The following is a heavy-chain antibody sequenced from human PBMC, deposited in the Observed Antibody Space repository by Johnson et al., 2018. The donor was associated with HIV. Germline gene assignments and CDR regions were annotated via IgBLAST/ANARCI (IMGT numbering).Heavy chain of an antibody. V-gene: IGHV3-20*04. D-gene: IGHD2-2*01. CDR3: ARVGEYCSSTSCSGAFDI. CDR1: GFTFSRYW. Sequence: VQLVESGGGVVQPGRSLRLSCVASGFTFSRYWMDWVRQVPGKGLEWVSGVNWNGGSTGYADSVKGRFTIFRDNAKNSLYLQMNSLRAEDTALYYCARVGEYCSSTSCSGAFDIWGQGTMVTVSS. CDR2: VNWNGGST. J-gene: IGHJ3*02.